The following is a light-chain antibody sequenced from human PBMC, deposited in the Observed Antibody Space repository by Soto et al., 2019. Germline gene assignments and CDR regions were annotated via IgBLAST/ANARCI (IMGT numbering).Light chain of an antibody. CDR1: SSDVGGYNF. J-gene: IGLJ1*01. CDR3: SSYTSSDTDV. Sequence: QSALTQPASVSGSPGQSITISCTGTSSDVGGYNFVSWYQQHPGKAPKLMIYEVSNRPSGVSTRFSGSTSGNTASLTISGLRTEDEADYYCSSYTSSDTDVFGTGTKVTVL. V-gene: IGLV2-14*01. CDR2: EVS.